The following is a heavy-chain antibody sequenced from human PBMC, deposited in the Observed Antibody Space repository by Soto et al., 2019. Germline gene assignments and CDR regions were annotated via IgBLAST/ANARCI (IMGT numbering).Heavy chain of an antibody. Sequence: GGSLRLSCAASGFTFRNAWMSWVRQAPGKGLEWVGRSKSKTDGGTTDYAAPVKGRFTISRDDSKNTLYLQMNSLKTEDTAVYYCTTDIWDSSGYYFDYWGQGTLVTVSS. CDR3: TTDIWDSSGYYFDY. D-gene: IGHD3-22*01. V-gene: IGHV3-15*01. CDR2: SKSKTDGGTT. CDR1: GFTFRNAW. J-gene: IGHJ4*02.